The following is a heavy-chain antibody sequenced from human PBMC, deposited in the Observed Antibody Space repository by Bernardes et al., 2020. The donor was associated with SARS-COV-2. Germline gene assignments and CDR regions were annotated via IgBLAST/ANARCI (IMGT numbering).Heavy chain of an antibody. Sequence: GGYLSRPGAATGFTLNQYIMDWVRPAQGKGLEWVSSISSISHYIYYADSIKGRFTISRDNARNSLFLEMNSLRGEVTAVYYCARDQSVAGTQDDHWGQGTLVTVSS. J-gene: IGHJ4*02. CDR2: ISSISHYI. CDR1: GFTLNQYI. D-gene: IGHD3-10*01. CDR3: ARDQSVAGTQDDH. V-gene: IGHV3-21*01.